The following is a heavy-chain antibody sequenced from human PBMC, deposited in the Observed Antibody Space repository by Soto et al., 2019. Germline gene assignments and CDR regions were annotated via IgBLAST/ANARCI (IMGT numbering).Heavy chain of an antibody. Sequence: GGSLRLSCAASGFTFSSYAMHWVRQAPGKGLEWVAVISYDGSNKYYADSVKGRFTISRDNSKNTLYLQMNSLRAEDTAVYYCARGRTEYSYGFRLSWFDPWGQGTLVTVSS. CDR1: GFTFSSYA. D-gene: IGHD5-18*01. CDR2: ISYDGSNK. CDR3: ARGRTEYSYGFRLSWFDP. J-gene: IGHJ5*02. V-gene: IGHV3-30-3*01.